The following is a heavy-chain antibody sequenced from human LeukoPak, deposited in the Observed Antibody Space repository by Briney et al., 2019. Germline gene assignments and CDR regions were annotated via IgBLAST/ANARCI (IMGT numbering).Heavy chain of an antibody. J-gene: IGHJ4*02. Sequence: SETLSLTCAVYGGSFSGYYWSWIRQPPGKGLEWIGEINHSGSTYYNPSLKSRVTISVDTSKNQFSLKLSSVTAADTAVYYCARDRVVAAAGTFDYWGQGTLVTVSS. D-gene: IGHD6-13*01. CDR2: INHSGST. CDR1: GGSFSGYY. CDR3: ARDRVVAAAGTFDY. V-gene: IGHV4-34*01.